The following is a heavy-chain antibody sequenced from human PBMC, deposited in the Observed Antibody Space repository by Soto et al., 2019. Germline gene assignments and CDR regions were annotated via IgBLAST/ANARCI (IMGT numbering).Heavy chain of an antibody. V-gene: IGHV4-39*01. Sequence: QLQLQESGPGLVKPSETLSLTCTVSGGSISSGSYYWGWIRQPPGKGLEWIGSIYYSGSTYYNPSLKLRVTISVDTSKNLSSLKLSSVTAADAAVYYCARHDLEWCSGASCYENWFEPWGQGTLVTVSS. J-gene: IGHJ5*02. CDR2: IYYSGST. CDR3: ARHDLEWCSGASCYENWFEP. CDR1: GGSISSGSYY. D-gene: IGHD2-15*01.